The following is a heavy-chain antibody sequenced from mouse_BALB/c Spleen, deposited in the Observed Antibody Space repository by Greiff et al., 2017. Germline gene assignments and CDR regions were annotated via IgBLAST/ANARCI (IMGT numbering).Heavy chain of an antibody. J-gene: IGHJ3*01. CDR1: GFNIKDTY. D-gene: IGHD1-1*01. CDR2: IDPANGNT. V-gene: IGHV14-3*02. Sequence: EVMLVESGAELVKPGASVKLSCTASGFNIKDTYMHWVKQRPEQGLEWIGRIDPANGNTKYDPKFQGKATITADTSSNTAYLQLSSLTSEDTAVYYCAPYGSSPAWFAYWGQGTLVTVSA. CDR3: APYGSSPAWFAY.